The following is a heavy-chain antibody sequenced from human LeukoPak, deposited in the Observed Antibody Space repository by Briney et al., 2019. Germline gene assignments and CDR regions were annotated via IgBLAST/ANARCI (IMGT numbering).Heavy chain of an antibody. CDR1: GGSFSGYY. CDR3: ARVTQKLERIAVARTSEWRANWYFDL. J-gene: IGHJ2*01. CDR2: INHSGST. Sequence: KTSETLSLTCAVYGGSFSGYYWSWIRQPPGKGLEWIGEINHSGSTNYNPSLKSRVTISVDTSKNQFFLKVNSVTAADTAVYYCARVTQKLERIAVARTSEWRANWYFDLWGRGTLVTVSS. D-gene: IGHD6-19*01. V-gene: IGHV4-34*01.